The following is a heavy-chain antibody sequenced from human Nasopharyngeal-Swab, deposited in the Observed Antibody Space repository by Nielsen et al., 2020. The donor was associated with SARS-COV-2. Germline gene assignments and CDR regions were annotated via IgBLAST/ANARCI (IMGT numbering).Heavy chain of an antibody. CDR1: GFIFSSHW. V-gene: IGHV3-74*01. J-gene: IGHJ4*02. Sequence: GESLKISCTASGFIFSSHWINWVRQAPGKGLVWVSRFNTDGSSTSYADSVKGRFTVSRNNAENTVHLQMNSLRAEDTAVYYCTIDFDNPAGYWGQGTLVTVSS. CDR3: TIDFDNPAGY. CDR2: FNTDGSST. D-gene: IGHD3-22*01.